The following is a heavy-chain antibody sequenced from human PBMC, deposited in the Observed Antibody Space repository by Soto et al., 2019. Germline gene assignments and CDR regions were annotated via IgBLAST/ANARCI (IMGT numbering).Heavy chain of an antibody. CDR3: ARGRRIVATNYYYYGMDV. CDR2: INHSGST. V-gene: IGHV4-34*01. D-gene: IGHD5-12*01. J-gene: IGHJ6*02. Sequence: SETLSPTCAVYGRSSSGYYSSWIRHPPGKGLGWNGEINHSGSTNYNPSLKSRVTISVDTSKNQFSLKLSSVTAADTAVYYCARGRRIVATNYYYYGMDVWGQGTTVTVSS. CDR1: GRSSSGYY.